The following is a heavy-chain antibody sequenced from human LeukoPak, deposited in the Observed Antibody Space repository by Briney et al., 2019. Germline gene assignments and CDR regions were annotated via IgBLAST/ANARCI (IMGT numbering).Heavy chain of an antibody. J-gene: IGHJ6*03. CDR2: IKSKTDGGTT. CDR3: TTQLGYYYYYMDV. CDR1: GFTFSNAW. D-gene: IGHD3-16*01. Sequence: GGSLRLSCAAPGFTFSNAWMSWVRQAPGKGLEWVGRIKSKTDGGTTDYAAPVKGRFTISRDDSKNTLYLQMNSLKTEDTAVYYCTTQLGYYYYYMDVWGKGTTVTVSS. V-gene: IGHV3-15*01.